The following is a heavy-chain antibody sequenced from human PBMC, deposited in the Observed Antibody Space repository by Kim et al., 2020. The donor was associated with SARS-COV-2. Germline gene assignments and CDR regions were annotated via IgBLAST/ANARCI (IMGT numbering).Heavy chain of an antibody. Sequence: ASVKVSCKASGYTFTSYDINWVRQATGQGLEWMGWMNPNSGNTGYAQKFQGRVTMTRNTSIRTAYMELSSLRPEDTAVYYCARGLEMATIDYWGQGTLVTVSS. CDR2: MNPNSGNT. CDR3: ARGLEMATIDY. V-gene: IGHV1-8*01. CDR1: GYTFTSYD. J-gene: IGHJ4*02. D-gene: IGHD5-12*01.